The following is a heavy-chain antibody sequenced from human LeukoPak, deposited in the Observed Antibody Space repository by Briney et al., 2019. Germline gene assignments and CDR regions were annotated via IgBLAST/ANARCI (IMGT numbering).Heavy chain of an antibody. CDR2: IKQDGSEK. CDR3: ARQVVVAATLSPYFDY. Sequence: GGSLRLSCAASGFTFSSYWMSWVRQAPGKGLGWVANIKQDGSEKYYVDSVKGRFTISRDNAKNSLYLQMNSLRAEDTAVYYCARQVVVAATLSPYFDYWGQGTLVTVSS. V-gene: IGHV3-7*01. CDR1: GFTFSSYW. J-gene: IGHJ4*02. D-gene: IGHD2-15*01.